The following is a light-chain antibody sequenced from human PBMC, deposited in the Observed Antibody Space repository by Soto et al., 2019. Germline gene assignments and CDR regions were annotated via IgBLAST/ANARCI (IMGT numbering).Light chain of an antibody. J-gene: IGLJ2*01. V-gene: IGLV2-14*01. CDR3: SSYASGSTLL. Sequence: QSVLTQPASVSGSPGQSITISCTGTSSDVGGYNYVSWYQLHPGKAPKLMISEVSDRPSGVSNRFSGSKSGNTASLTISGLQAEDEADYYCSSYASGSTLLFGGGTKL. CDR2: EVS. CDR1: SSDVGGYNY.